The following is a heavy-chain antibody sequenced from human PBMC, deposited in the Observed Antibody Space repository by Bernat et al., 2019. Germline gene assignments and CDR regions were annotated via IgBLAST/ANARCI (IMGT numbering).Heavy chain of an antibody. CDR1: GGSISSSSSF. Sequence: QVQLQESGPELLKPSQTLSLTCTVSGGSISSSSSFWSWIRQDPEKGLEWIGYIYYSGTTYFNPSLRSRVTMSTDTSKNQFSLKLTSVTAADTAVYYCARESGGGYGRFDSWGQGSLFTVSP. V-gene: IGHV4-31*03. CDR2: IYYSGTT. CDR3: ARESGGGYGRFDS. J-gene: IGHJ4*02. D-gene: IGHD3-22*01.